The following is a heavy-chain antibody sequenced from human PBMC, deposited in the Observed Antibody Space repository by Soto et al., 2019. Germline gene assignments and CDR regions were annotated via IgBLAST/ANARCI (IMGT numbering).Heavy chain of an antibody. CDR1: GFTFRSYV. Sequence: QVQLVESGGGVVQPGTSLRLSCVGSGFTFRSYVIHWVRQAPGKGLEWVALTSYDGSNNFYGDSVKGRFTISRHNSRNTVELQMDSLRFEDTAIYSCARWGTTGGLDVWGQGTLVSVSS. V-gene: IGHV3-33*05. D-gene: IGHD3-16*01. J-gene: IGHJ4*02. CDR3: ARWGTTGGLDV. CDR2: TSYDGSNN.